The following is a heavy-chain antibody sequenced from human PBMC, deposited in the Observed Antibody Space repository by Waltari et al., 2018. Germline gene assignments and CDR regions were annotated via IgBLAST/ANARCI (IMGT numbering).Heavy chain of an antibody. Sequence: QVQLQESGPGLVKPSETLSLTCSVSGDYISSYYWSWIRQPPGKGLEWIGYVYYSGSTDYNSSLKSRITISLDTSKNQFSLKLNSVTAADTAVYYWASRTYSSSAAPFDHWGQGALVTVSS. CDR2: VYYSGST. D-gene: IGHD6-6*01. J-gene: IGHJ4*02. CDR3: ASRTYSSSAAPFDH. CDR1: GDYISSYY. V-gene: IGHV4-59*08.